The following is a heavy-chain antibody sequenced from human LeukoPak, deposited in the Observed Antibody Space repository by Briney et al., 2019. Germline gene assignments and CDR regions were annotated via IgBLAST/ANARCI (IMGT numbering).Heavy chain of an antibody. CDR3: ARGGPSSRYFDL. CDR1: GGSISSSSYY. V-gene: IGHV4-39*07. D-gene: IGHD6-13*01. CDR2: IYYSGST. J-gene: IGHJ4*02. Sequence: PSETLSLTCTVSGGSISSSSYYWGWIRQPPGKGLEWTGSIYYSGSTYYNPSLKSRVTISIDTSKNQFSLKLTSVTAADTAVYYCARGGPSSRYFDLWGQGTLVTVSS.